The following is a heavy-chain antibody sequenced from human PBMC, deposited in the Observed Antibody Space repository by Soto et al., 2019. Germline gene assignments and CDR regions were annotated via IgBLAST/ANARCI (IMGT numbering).Heavy chain of an antibody. V-gene: IGHV3-30*18. CDR2: ISYDGSNK. J-gene: IGHJ6*02. CDR3: AKDWRWLVLGYDGMDV. Sequence: QVQLVESGGGVVQPGRSLRLSCAASGFTFSSYGMHWVRQAPGKGLEWVAVISYDGSNKYYADSVKGRFTISRDNSKNTLYLQMNSLRAEDTAVYYCAKDWRWLVLGYDGMDVWGQGTTVTVSS. D-gene: IGHD6-19*01. CDR1: GFTFSSYG.